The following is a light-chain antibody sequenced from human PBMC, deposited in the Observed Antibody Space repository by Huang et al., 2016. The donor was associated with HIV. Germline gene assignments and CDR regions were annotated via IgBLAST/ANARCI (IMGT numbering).Light chain of an antibody. CDR3: QQRSNWPPIT. Sequence: EIVLTQSPTTLSLSPGESATLSCRASQSVNRYLAWYQQKPGQAPRLLIYDASNRATGIPARFSGSWSGTDFTLTISSLEPEDFAVYYCQQRSNWPPITFGQGTRLEIK. CDR1: QSVNRY. J-gene: IGKJ5*01. V-gene: IGKV3-11*01. CDR2: DAS.